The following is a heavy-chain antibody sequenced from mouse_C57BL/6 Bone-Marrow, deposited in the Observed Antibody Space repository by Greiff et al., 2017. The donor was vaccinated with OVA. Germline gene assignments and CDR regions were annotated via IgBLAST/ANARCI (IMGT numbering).Heavy chain of an antibody. CDR2: INPSTGGT. Sequence: VQLQQSGPELVKPGASVKISCKASGYSFTGYYMNWVKQSPEKSLEWIGEINPSTGGTTYNQKFKAKATLTVDNSSSTAYMQLKSLTSEDSAVYYCARKGHSSGYLYYLDYWGQGTTLTVAS. J-gene: IGHJ2*01. CDR1: GYSFTGYY. D-gene: IGHD3-2*02. CDR3: ARKGHSSGYLYYLDY. V-gene: IGHV1-42*01.